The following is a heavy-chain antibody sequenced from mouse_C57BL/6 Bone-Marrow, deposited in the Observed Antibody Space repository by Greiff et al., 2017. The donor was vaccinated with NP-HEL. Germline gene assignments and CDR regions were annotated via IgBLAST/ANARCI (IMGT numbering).Heavy chain of an antibody. J-gene: IGHJ3*01. CDR2: IDPSDSYT. V-gene: IGHV1-50*01. CDR1: GYTFTSYW. D-gene: IGHD2-1*01. Sequence: QVQLQQPGAELVKPGASVKLSCKASGYTFTSYWMQWVKQRPGQGLEWIGEIDPSDSYTNYNQKFKGKATLTVDTSSSTAYMQLSSLTSEDSAVYYCARRGSYGNFFAYWGQGTLVTVSA. CDR3: ARRGSYGNFFAY.